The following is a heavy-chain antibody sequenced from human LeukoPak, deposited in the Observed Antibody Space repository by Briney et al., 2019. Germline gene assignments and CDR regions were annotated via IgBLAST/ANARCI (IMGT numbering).Heavy chain of an antibody. CDR3: AKTLGFSKFGVDC. D-gene: IGHD3-10*01. CDR2: ISSNGVAT. Sequence: LSGGSLRLSCSASGFTFSTYAMHWVRQAPGKGLEYVSAISSNGVATYYADSVKGRFTISRDDSKNTLSLQMHSLRAEDTALYYCAKTLGFSKFGVDCWGQGTLVTVSS. J-gene: IGHJ4*02. CDR1: GFTFSTYA. V-gene: IGHV3-64*04.